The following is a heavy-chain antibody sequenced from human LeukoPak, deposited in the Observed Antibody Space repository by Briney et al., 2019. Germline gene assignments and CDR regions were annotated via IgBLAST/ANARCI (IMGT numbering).Heavy chain of an antibody. CDR2: IYSGDST. CDR3: ARIFRYQLVDYYALDV. CDR1: GFTVSSNY. Sequence: GGSLRLSCAASGFTVSSNYMSWIRQAPGKGLEWVSVIYSGDSTYYADSVKGRFTISRDNAKSSVSLQLNSLRDDDTAVYYCARIFRYQLVDYYALDVWGQGTTVTVSS. D-gene: IGHD2-2*01. V-gene: IGHV3-66*01. J-gene: IGHJ6*02.